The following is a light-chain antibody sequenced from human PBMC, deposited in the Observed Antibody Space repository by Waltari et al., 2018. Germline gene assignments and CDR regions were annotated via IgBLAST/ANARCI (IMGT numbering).Light chain of an antibody. CDR1: QAINNW. CDR2: KAS. J-gene: IGKJ1*01. CDR3: QQYKSYPVT. V-gene: IGKV1-5*03. Sequence: DIQMTQSPSTLSAAVGDRVTFTCRASQAINNWLAWYQQKPGKAPKVLIYKASILESGVSSRFSGSGSGTEFPLTINSLQADDSATYYCQQYKSYPVTFGPGTKVDVK.